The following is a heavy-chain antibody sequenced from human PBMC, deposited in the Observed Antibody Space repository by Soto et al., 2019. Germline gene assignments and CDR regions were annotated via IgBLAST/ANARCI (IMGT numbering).Heavy chain of an antibody. V-gene: IGHV3-7*01. CDR2: IKLDGSEK. CDR3: AREGWVSQTQIPSDY. CDR1: GFSLRNYW. Sequence: GGSLRLSCAASGFSLRNYWMSWVRQAPGKGLEWVANIKLDGSEKYYVDSVKGRFTISRDNAKNSLYLQMDSLRAEDTAVYYCAREGWVSQTQIPSDYWGQGTLVTVSS. D-gene: IGHD1-26*01. J-gene: IGHJ4*02.